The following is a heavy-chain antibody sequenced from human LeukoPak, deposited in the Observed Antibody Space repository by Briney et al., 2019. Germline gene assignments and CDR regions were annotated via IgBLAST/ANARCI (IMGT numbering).Heavy chain of an antibody. Sequence: GGSLRLSCAASGFTFDDYAMHWVRQAPGKGLEWVSLISWDGGSTYYADSVKGRFTISRDNSKNSLYLQMNSLRAEDTALYYCAKDSRVGGVRDTYYGSGSYYFDYWGQGTLVTVSS. D-gene: IGHD3-10*01. V-gene: IGHV3-43D*03. CDR2: ISWDGGST. CDR3: AKDSRVGGVRDTYYGSGSYYFDY. J-gene: IGHJ4*02. CDR1: GFTFDDYA.